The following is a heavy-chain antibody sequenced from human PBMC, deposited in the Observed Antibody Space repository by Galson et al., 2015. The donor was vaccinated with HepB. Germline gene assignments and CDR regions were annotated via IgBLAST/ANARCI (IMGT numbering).Heavy chain of an antibody. CDR1: GFIVSSHY. V-gene: IGHV3-21*01. Sequence: SLRLSCAASGFIVSSHYMTWVRQTPGKGLEWVSSIHSSGFYKYYAGSVKGRFTISRDNARNSLYLQMSSLRVEDTAVYYCARENGRQLPLDYWGQGTLVTVSS. D-gene: IGHD2-2*01. J-gene: IGHJ4*02. CDR2: IHSSGFYK. CDR3: ARENGRQLPLDY.